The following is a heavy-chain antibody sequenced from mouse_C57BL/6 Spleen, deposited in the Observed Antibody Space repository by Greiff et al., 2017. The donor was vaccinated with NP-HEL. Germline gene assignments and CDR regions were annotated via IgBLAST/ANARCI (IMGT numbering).Heavy chain of an antibody. Sequence: QVQLQQSGPELVKPGASVKISCKASGYAFSSSWMNWVKQRPGKGLEWIGRIYPGDGDTNYNGKFKGKATLTADKSSSTAYMQLSSLTSEDSAVYFCARDYGRHYFDYWGQGTTLTVSS. V-gene: IGHV1-82*01. J-gene: IGHJ2*01. D-gene: IGHD1-1*01. CDR3: ARDYGRHYFDY. CDR1: GYAFSSSW. CDR2: IYPGDGDT.